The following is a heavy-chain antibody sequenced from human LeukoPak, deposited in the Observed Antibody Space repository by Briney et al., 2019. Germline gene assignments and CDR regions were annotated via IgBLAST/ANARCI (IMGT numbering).Heavy chain of an antibody. CDR1: GFTFTTFW. J-gene: IGHJ4*02. Sequence: PGGSLRLSCAASGFTFTTFWMSWVRQAPGKGLEWVANIKQDGSEGYHVDSVKGRFTISRDNAKNSLYLQMNSLRAEDTGVYYCAGSGWQVYLDYWGQGALVTVSS. CDR2: IKQDGSEG. V-gene: IGHV3-7*01. D-gene: IGHD6-19*01. CDR3: AGSGWQVYLDY.